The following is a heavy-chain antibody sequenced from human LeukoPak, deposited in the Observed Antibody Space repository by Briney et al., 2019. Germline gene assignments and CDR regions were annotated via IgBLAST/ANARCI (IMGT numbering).Heavy chain of an antibody. CDR2: ISAYNGNT. D-gene: IGHD3-10*01. J-gene: IGHJ4*02. Sequence: GASVKVSCKASGYSFTSNVISWVRQAPGQGLEWMGWISAYNGNTNYAQKLQGRVTMTTDTSTSTAYMELRSLRSDDTAVYYCARVLYYYGSGTLGYWGQGTLVTVSS. CDR3: ARVLYYYGSGTLGY. CDR1: GYSFTSNV. V-gene: IGHV1-18*01.